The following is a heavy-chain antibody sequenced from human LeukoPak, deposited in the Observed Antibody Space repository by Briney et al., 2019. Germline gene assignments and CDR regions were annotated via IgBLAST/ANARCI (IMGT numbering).Heavy chain of an antibody. V-gene: IGHV3-23*01. CDR3: AKDRPGAKGAFDI. Sequence: GGSLRLPCAASGFTFSSYAMSWVHQAPGKGLEWVSAISGSGGSTYYADSVKGRFTISRDNSKNTLYLQMNSLRAEDTAVYYCAKDRPGAKGAFDIWGQGRMVTVSS. CDR2: ISGSGGST. J-gene: IGHJ3*02. D-gene: IGHD1-26*01. CDR1: GFTFSSYA.